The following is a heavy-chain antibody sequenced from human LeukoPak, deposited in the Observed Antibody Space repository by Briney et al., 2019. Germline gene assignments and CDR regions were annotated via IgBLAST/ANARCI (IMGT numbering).Heavy chain of an antibody. Sequence: GGSLRLSCAASGFTFISYGMHWVRQAPGKGPEWVTFIRYDGSNKYYADSVKGRFIISRDNSKNTLYLQMNSLRAEDTAVYYCGKDTVKVTTIRRVPHYMDVWGKGTTVTVSS. D-gene: IGHD5-12*01. CDR2: IRYDGSNK. CDR3: GKDTVKVTTIRRVPHYMDV. V-gene: IGHV3-30*02. J-gene: IGHJ6*03. CDR1: GFTFISYG.